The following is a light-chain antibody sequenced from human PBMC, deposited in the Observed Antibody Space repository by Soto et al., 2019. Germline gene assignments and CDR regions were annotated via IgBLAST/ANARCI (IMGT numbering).Light chain of an antibody. J-gene: IGKJ1*01. CDR3: QQSYSTYPS. V-gene: IGKV1-39*01. CDR1: QSISSY. Sequence: DIQMTQSPSSLSASVGDRVTITCRASQSISSYLNWYQQKPGTAPKLLIYAASSLQSGVPSRFSGSGSGTDFTLTISSLQPEDFATYYCQQSYSTYPSFGQGTKWEIK. CDR2: AAS.